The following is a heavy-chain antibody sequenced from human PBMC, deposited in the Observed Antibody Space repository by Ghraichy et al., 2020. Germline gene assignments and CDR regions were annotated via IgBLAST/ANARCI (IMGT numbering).Heavy chain of an antibody. Sequence: LSLTCAASGFTFSSYWMSWVRQAPGKGLEWVANIKQDGSEKYYVDSVKGRFTISRDNAKNSLYLQMNSLRAEDTAVYYCARELYSSSSSWGGYYYYGMDVWGQGTTVTVSS. CDR3: ARELYSSSSSWGGYYYYGMDV. J-gene: IGHJ6*02. D-gene: IGHD6-6*01. CDR2: IKQDGSEK. V-gene: IGHV3-7*01. CDR1: GFTFSSYW.